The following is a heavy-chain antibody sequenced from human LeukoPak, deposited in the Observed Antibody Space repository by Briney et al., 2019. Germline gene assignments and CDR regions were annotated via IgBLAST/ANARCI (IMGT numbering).Heavy chain of an antibody. CDR3: AKPPSIAVAGTSFDY. CDR1: GYTFTGYY. Sequence: GASVKVSCKASGYTFTGYYMHWVRQAPGQGLKWMGWINPNSGGTNYAQKFQGRVTMTRDTSISTAYMELSRLRSDDTAVYYCAKPPSIAVAGTSFDYWGQGTLVTVSS. V-gene: IGHV1-2*02. CDR2: INPNSGGT. D-gene: IGHD6-19*01. J-gene: IGHJ4*02.